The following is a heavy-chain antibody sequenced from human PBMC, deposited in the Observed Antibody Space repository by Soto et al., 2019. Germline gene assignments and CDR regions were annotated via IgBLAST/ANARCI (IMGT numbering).Heavy chain of an antibody. D-gene: IGHD1-7*01. CDR1: GFTFSNAW. Sequence: GGSLRLSCAASGFTFSNAWMSWVRQAPGKGLEWVGRIKSKTDGGTTDYAAPVKGRFTISRDDSKNTLYLQMNSLKTEDTAVYYCTILRLELRTYYYYYMDFWGKGTTVTVSS. J-gene: IGHJ6*03. V-gene: IGHV3-15*01. CDR2: IKSKTDGGTT. CDR3: TILRLELRTYYYYYMDF.